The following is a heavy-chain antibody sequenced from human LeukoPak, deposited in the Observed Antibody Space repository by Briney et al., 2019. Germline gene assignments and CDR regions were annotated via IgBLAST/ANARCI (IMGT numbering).Heavy chain of an antibody. D-gene: IGHD2-2*01. CDR3: ARTLSSPPYATFHI. J-gene: IGHJ3*02. V-gene: IGHV4-39*01. CDR1: GGSISNSDYY. Sequence: SETLSLTCTVSGGSISNSDYYWGWIRQPPGEGLEWIGNIYYSGSTYYNPSLKSRVTISVDTSKNQFSLNLSSVTAADTAVHYCARTLSSPPYATFHIWGQGTMVTVSS. CDR2: IYYSGST.